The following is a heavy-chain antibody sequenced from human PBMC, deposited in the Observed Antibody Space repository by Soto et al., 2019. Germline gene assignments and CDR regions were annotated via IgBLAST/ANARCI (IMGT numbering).Heavy chain of an antibody. Sequence: QVQLQQWGAGLLKPSETLSLTCAVYGGSFSDYYWSLIRQPPGKGLEWIGEINHSVSTNYNPSLKSRVTISVDTSKYQFSLKLSSVTAADTAVFYCARRVTPHYFDYWGQGTLVTVSS. CDR3: ARRVTPHYFDY. V-gene: IGHV4-34*01. CDR2: INHSVST. J-gene: IGHJ4*02. CDR1: GGSFSDYY. D-gene: IGHD2-15*01.